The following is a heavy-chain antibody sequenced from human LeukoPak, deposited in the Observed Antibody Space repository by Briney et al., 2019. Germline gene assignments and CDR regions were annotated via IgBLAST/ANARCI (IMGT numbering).Heavy chain of an antibody. Sequence: GGSLRLSCAASGFTFSDYTMNWVRQAPGKGLEYVSSISGSSRHIYYADSVKSRFTISRDNTKSSLYLQMNSLRVEDMAVYYCARGYCGGDCYGDWGQGTLVTVSS. V-gene: IGHV3-21*01. CDR2: ISGSSRHI. J-gene: IGHJ1*01. CDR3: ARGYCGGDCYGD. D-gene: IGHD2-21*02. CDR1: GFTFSDYT.